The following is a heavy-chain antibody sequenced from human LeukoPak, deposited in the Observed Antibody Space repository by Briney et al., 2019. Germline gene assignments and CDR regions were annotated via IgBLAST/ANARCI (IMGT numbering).Heavy chain of an antibody. CDR2: IYYSGST. Sequence: PSETLSLTCTVSGGSISSSSYYWGWIRQPPGKGLEWIGSIYYSGSTYYNPSLKSRVTISVDTSKNQFSLKLSSVTAADTAVYYCARVPKWELHAGESFDIWGQGTMVTVSS. CDR1: GGSISSSSYY. V-gene: IGHV4-39*07. CDR3: ARVPKWELHAGESFDI. J-gene: IGHJ3*02. D-gene: IGHD1-26*01.